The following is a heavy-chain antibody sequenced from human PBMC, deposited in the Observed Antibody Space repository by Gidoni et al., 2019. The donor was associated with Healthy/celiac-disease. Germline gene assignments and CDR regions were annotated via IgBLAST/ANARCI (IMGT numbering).Heavy chain of an antibody. CDR2: IGTAGDT. Sequence: EVQLVESGGGLVQPVGSLRLSCAASGFPFSSYDMHWVRQATGKGLEWVSAIGTAGDTYYPGSVKGRFTISRENAKNSLYLQMNSLRAGDTAVYYGARGDGQQLDRWGQGTLVTVSS. V-gene: IGHV3-13*01. D-gene: IGHD6-13*01. J-gene: IGHJ5*02. CDR1: GFPFSSYD. CDR3: ARGDGQQLDR.